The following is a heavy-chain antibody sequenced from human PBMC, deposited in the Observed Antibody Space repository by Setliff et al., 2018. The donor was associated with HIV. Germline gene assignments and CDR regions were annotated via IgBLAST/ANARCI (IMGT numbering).Heavy chain of an antibody. J-gene: IGHJ6*02. CDR2: IGGSTGST. D-gene: IGHD1-26*01. V-gene: IGHV3-23*01. Sequence: GGSLRLSCAASGFAFDNYCMTWVRRAPGKGLEWVSAIGGSTGSTYYADSVKGRFTISTDNSKNTLYLQMNSLRAEDTAVYYCAKPLTQWGVSPYHYAVDVWGQGTTVTVSS. CDR1: GFAFDNYC. CDR3: AKPLTQWGVSPYHYAVDV.